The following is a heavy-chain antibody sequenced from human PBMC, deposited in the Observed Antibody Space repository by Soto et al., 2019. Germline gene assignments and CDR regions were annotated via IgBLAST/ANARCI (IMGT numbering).Heavy chain of an antibody. J-gene: IGHJ6*02. CDR2: ISSSSSYI. V-gene: IGHV3-21*01. D-gene: IGHD2-21*02. CDR3: ARSDTLAYCGGDCYSGVVLGYYYYCMHV. Sequence: PGGSLRLSCAASGFTFSSYSMNWVRQAPGKGLEWVSSISSSSSYIYYADSVKGRFTISRDNAKNSLYLQMNSLRAEDTAVYYCARSDTLAYCGGDCYSGVVLGYYYYCMHVWGQGTTVTVFS. CDR1: GFTFSSYS.